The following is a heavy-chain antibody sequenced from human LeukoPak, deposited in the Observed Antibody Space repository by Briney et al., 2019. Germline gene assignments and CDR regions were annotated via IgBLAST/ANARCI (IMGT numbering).Heavy chain of an antibody. CDR1: GGSISSDN. CDR2: IYYSGRP. J-gene: IGHJ3*02. Sequence: SETLSLTCTLSGGSISSDNWSSIPDPPREGLWWSWYIYYSGRPNYNPSLKSRVTISVDPSKNQFSLKLSSVTGADTAVYYCARGNVLRYFDWLHNDAFDIWGRGTMVTVSS. CDR3: ARGNVLRYFDWLHNDAFDI. D-gene: IGHD3-9*01. V-gene: IGHV4-59*01.